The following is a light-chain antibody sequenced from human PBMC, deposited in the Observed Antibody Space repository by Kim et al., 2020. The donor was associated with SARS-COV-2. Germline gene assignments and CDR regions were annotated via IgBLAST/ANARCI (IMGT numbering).Light chain of an antibody. Sequence: SVALGQTDRITCGGNNIGSKNRSWYQQKPGQAPVLVIYRDSNRPSGIPERFSGSNSGNTATLTISRAQAGDEADYYCQVWDSSTAVFGGGTQLTVL. CDR3: QVWDSSTAV. CDR1: NIGSKN. J-gene: IGLJ3*02. V-gene: IGLV3-9*01. CDR2: RDS.